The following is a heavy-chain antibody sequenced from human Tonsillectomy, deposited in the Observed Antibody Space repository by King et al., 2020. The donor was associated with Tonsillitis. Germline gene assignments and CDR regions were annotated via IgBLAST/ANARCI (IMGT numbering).Heavy chain of an antibody. V-gene: IGHV3-20*04. J-gene: IGHJ3*02. CDR1: GFTFDDYG. Sequence: VQLVESGGGVVRPGGSLRLSCAASGFTFDDYGMSWVRQAPGKGLEWVSGINWNGGSTGYADSVKGRFTISRDNAKNSLYLQMNSLRAEYTALYYCARDRGEWELLNHDAFDIWGQGTMVTVSS. CDR3: ARDRGEWELLNHDAFDI. D-gene: IGHD1-26*01. CDR2: INWNGGST.